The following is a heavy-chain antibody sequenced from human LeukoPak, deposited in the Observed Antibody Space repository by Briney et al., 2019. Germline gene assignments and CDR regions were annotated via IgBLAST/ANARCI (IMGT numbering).Heavy chain of an antibody. V-gene: IGHV3-30*09. CDR2: IGHDGGVK. CDR3: AREGDTSGYAGYFDS. J-gene: IGHJ4*02. CDR1: GFTFSSYP. Sequence: PGRTLRLSCAASGFTFSSYPMHWVRQAPGKGLEWVAVIGHDGGVKVYADSVKGRVAISRDNSENTLDLQMNSLRPEDTAVYYSAREGDTSGYAGYFDSWGLGTLVTVSS. D-gene: IGHD3-22*01.